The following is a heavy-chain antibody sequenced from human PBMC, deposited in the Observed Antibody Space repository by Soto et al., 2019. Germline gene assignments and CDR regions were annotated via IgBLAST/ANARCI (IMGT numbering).Heavy chain of an antibody. D-gene: IGHD3-10*01. V-gene: IGHV3-30*18. CDR2: ISYDGSNK. J-gene: IGHJ6*02. Sequence: QVQLVESGGGVVQPGRSLRLYCAASGFTFSSYGMHWVRQAPGKGLEWVAVISYDGSNKYYADSVKGRFTISRDNSKNTLYLQMNSLRAEDTAVYYCAKDRANSYYYGMDVWGQGTTVTVSS. CDR3: AKDRANSYYYGMDV. CDR1: GFTFSSYG.